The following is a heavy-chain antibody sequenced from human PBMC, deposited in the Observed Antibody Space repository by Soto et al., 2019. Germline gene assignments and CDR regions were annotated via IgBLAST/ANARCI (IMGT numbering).Heavy chain of an antibody. CDR1: GFTFSKAW. V-gene: IGHV3-15*01. J-gene: IGHJ5*02. CDR3: TPRLTVVVPAPTWFDP. D-gene: IGHD2-2*01. Sequence: GGSLRLSCAASGFTFSKAWMSWVRQAPGKGLEWVGLIKSKTDGGTTDYAAPVKGRFTVSRDDSKNTLYLQMNSLKTEDTAVYYCTPRLTVVVPAPTWFDPWGQGTLVTVSS. CDR2: IKSKTDGGTT.